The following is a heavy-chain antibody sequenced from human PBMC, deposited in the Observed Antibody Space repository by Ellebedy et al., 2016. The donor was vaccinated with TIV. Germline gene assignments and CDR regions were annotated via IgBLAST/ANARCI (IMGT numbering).Heavy chain of an antibody. V-gene: IGHV4-39*07. CDR2: IFYSGST. CDR3: ARATRLGASVNAYAMDV. D-gene: IGHD1-26*01. J-gene: IGHJ6*02. Sequence: SETLSLTCTVSGGSISDSAYHWAWIRQPPGKGPVWIGNIFYSGSTFYNRSLKSRVTMTVDTSNNQFSLTLSSVTAADTAVYYCARATRLGASVNAYAMDVWGQGTTVTVSS. CDR1: GGSISDSAYH.